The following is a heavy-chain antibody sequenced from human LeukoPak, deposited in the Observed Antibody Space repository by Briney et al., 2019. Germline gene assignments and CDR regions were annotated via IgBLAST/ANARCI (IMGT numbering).Heavy chain of an antibody. D-gene: IGHD6-19*01. J-gene: IGHJ4*02. CDR1: GGSISSYY. Sequence: PSETLSLACTVSGGSISSYYWSWIRQPPGKGLEWVGYIYYSGSTNYNPSLKSRVTISVDTSKNQCSLKLSSVTAADTAVYYCARSAVAGARGDFDYWGQGTLVTVSS. CDR2: IYYSGST. V-gene: IGHV4-59*01. CDR3: ARSAVAGARGDFDY.